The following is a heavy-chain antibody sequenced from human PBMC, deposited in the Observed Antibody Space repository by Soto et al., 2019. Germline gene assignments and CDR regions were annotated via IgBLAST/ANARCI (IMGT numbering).Heavy chain of an antibody. Sequence: ASVKVSCKASGYTFTGYYMHWVRQAPGQGLEWMGWINPNSGGTNYAQKFQGRVTMTRDTSISTAYMELSRLRSDDTAVYYCARETGYSGYDKSYYYYGMDVWGQGNTVTVSS. V-gene: IGHV1-2*02. CDR1: GYTFTGYY. J-gene: IGHJ6*02. CDR2: INPNSGGT. D-gene: IGHD5-12*01. CDR3: ARETGYSGYDKSYYYYGMDV.